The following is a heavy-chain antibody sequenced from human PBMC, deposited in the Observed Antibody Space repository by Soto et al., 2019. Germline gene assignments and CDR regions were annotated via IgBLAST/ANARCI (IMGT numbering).Heavy chain of an antibody. CDR3: AKDPNYDFWSGYYLY. CDR1: GFTFSSYA. J-gene: IGHJ4*02. V-gene: IGHV3-23*01. D-gene: IGHD3-3*01. Sequence: PGGSLRLSCAASGFTFSSYAMSWVRQAPGKGLEWVSAISGSGGSTYYADSVKGRFTISRDNSKNTLYLQMNSLRAEDTAVYYCAKDPNYDFWSGYYLYWGQGTLVTVSS. CDR2: ISGSGGST.